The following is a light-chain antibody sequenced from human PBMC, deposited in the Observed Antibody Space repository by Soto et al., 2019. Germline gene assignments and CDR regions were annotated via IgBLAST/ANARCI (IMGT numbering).Light chain of an antibody. V-gene: IGLV2-8*01. Sequence: QSALTQPPSASGSPGQSVTISCTGTSSDVGGYNYVSWYQQHPGKAPKVMIYEVSKRPSGVPDRFSGSKSGNTASLTVSGLQAEDEADYYCCSHAGRGSVLFGGGTKLTVL. CDR2: EVS. CDR3: CSHAGRGSVL. J-gene: IGLJ2*01. CDR1: SSDVGGYNY.